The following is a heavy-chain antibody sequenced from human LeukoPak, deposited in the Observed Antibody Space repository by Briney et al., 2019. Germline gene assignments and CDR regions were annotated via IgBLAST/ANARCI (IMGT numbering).Heavy chain of an antibody. CDR1: GGSISNYY. J-gene: IGHJ5*02. D-gene: IGHD2-15*01. CDR3: ARGRIVVVVAATVIKYNWFDP. V-gene: IGHV4-59*01. Sequence: SETLSLTCTVSGGSISNYYWTWIRQSPGKGLEWIGYIYYSGGTYDNPSLRSRVTISRDTSKNQFSLKLTSVTAADTAVYYCARGRIVVVVAATVIKYNWFDPWGQGTLVTVSS. CDR2: IYYSGGT.